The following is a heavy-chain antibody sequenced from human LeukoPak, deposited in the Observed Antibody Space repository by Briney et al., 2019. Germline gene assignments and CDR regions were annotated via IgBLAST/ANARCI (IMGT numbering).Heavy chain of an antibody. CDR2: IYYSGST. V-gene: IGHV4-39*01. Sequence: KPSKTLSLTCTVSGGSISSTSYYWGWIRQPPGKGLEWIGNIYYSGSTYYNPSLKSRVTISVDTSKNQFSLKLSSVTAADTAVYYCARQGIAVAGTFRKYYFDYWGQGTLVTVSS. J-gene: IGHJ4*02. CDR1: GGSISSTSYY. CDR3: ARQGIAVAGTFRKYYFDY. D-gene: IGHD6-19*01.